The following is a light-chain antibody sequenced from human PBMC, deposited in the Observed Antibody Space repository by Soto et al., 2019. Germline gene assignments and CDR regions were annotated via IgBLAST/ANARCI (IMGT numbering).Light chain of an antibody. J-gene: IGLJ1*01. Sequence: QSALTQPASVSGSPGQSITISCTGTSSDVWSYNLVSWYQQHPGKAPKLMICEVSKRPSGVSNRFSGSKSGNTASLTISGLQAEDEADYYCCSYAGSSTVFGTGTKVTVL. V-gene: IGLV2-23*02. CDR2: EVS. CDR3: CSYAGSSTV. CDR1: SSDVWSYNL.